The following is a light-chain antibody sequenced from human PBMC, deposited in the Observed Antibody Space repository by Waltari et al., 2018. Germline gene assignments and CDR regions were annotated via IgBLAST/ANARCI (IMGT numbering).Light chain of an antibody. CDR2: DVS. V-gene: IGLV2-14*01. J-gene: IGLJ3*02. CDR3: NSYTGSSSWV. CDR1: SRDVGFYNY. Sequence: QSALTQPTSVSGSPGQSITISCTGTSRDVGFYNYVSWYQQYPGKVPHPLLYDVSNRPSGVSSRFSGSKSGNTASLTISGLQADDEADYYCNSYTGSSSWVFGGGTKVTVL.